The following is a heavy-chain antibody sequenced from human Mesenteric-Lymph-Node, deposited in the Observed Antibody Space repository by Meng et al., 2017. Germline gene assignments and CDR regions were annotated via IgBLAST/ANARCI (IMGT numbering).Heavy chain of an antibody. CDR3: ARYVGNCGYLYYFDY. CDR2: ISGSSSHI. V-gene: IGHV3-21*01. J-gene: IGHJ4*02. D-gene: IGHD2-21*01. Sequence: GESLKISCAVSGFTFSIYSMTWVRQAPGKGLEWVSSISGSSSHIYYADSVKGRFIISRDNAKNSLYLQMNSLRVEDTAVYYCARYVGNCGYLYYFDYWGQGTLVTVSS. CDR1: GFTFSIYS.